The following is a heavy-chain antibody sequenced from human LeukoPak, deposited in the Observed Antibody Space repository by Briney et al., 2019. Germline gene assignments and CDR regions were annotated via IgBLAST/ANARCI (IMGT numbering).Heavy chain of an antibody. J-gene: IGHJ4*02. CDR3: ARGLTKFDY. CDR1: GFTFSSYS. CDR2: ISSSSSTI. D-gene: IGHD2-8*01. V-gene: IGHV3-48*04. Sequence: GGSLRLSCAASGFTFSSYSMNWVRQAPGKGLEWVSYISSSSSTIYYADSAKGRFTISRDNAKNTLYLQMNSLRAEDTAVYYCARGLTKFDYWGQGTLVTVSS.